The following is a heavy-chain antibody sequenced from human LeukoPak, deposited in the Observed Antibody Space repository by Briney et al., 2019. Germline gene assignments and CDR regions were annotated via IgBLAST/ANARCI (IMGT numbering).Heavy chain of an antibody. D-gene: IGHD2-2*01. CDR1: GFTFSSYW. CDR2: ISTDGSST. Sequence: GGSLRLSCAASGFTFSSYWMHWVRQAPGKGLVWVSRISTDGSSTSYADSVKGRFAISRDNAKNTLYLQMNSLRAEDTAVYYCARPYCSSTSCYWSAFDIWGQGTMVTVSS. J-gene: IGHJ3*02. V-gene: IGHV3-74*01. CDR3: ARPYCSSTSCYWSAFDI.